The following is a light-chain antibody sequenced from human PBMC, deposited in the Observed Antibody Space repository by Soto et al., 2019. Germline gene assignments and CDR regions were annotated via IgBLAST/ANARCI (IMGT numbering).Light chain of an antibody. J-gene: IGKJ4*01. CDR2: KAS. CDR3: QEYLTYLLA. V-gene: IGKV1-5*03. CDR1: QSIGPW. Sequence: DLQMTQSPSTLSASVGDRVTITCRASQSIGPWLAWHQKKPGKAPKVLIYKASSLESGVPPRFSRSGSGGDISLSISSLQPGDVAIYDYQEYLTYLLAFGGGNKVVIK.